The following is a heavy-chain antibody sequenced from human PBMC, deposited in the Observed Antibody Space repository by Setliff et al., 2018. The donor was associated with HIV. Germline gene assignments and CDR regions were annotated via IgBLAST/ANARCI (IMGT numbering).Heavy chain of an antibody. D-gene: IGHD2-2*01. Sequence: PSETLSLTCSVSGGSISISNFYWSRIRQPPNKGLEWIGDIFPTGTTNYNPSLQSRVTLSIDTSESQFSLTLKSVTAADTAVYYCARADCTSTSCFFGLGGGFFDSWGRGALVTVSS. J-gene: IGHJ4*02. V-gene: IGHV4-4*09. CDR1: GGSISISNFY. CDR2: IFPTGTT. CDR3: ARADCTSTSCFFGLGGGFFDS.